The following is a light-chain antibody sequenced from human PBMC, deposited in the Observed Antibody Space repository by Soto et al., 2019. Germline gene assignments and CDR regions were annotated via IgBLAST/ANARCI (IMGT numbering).Light chain of an antibody. CDR1: QSFRSNY. CDR3: QQYDRIPGFT. V-gene: IGKV3-20*01. CDR2: AVS. Sequence: EIVLTQSPGTLSLSPGETATLSCRASQSFRSNYVACYQQRPGQATSLLIYAVSSRASGIPDRFSGSVSGTDFTLTISRLEHEDSAVYYCQQYDRIPGFTFGGGTKVEI. J-gene: IGKJ4*01.